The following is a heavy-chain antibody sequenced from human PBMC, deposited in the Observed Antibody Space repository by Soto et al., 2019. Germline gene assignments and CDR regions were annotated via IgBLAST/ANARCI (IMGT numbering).Heavy chain of an antibody. CDR1: GGTFSSYA. CDR2: IIPIFGTA. CDR3: ARDNPGIAAAGTGGY. Sequence: SVKISCKASGGTFSSYAISWVRQAPGQGLEWMGGIIPIFGTANYAQKFQGRVTITADESTSTAYMELSSLRSEDTAVYYCARDNPGIAAAGTGGYWGQGTLVTVSS. V-gene: IGHV1-69*13. D-gene: IGHD6-13*01. J-gene: IGHJ4*02.